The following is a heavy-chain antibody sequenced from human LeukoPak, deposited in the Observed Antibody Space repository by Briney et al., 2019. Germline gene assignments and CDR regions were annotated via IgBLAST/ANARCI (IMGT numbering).Heavy chain of an antibody. CDR1: GGSFSGYY. CDR3: ARGTYYYDSSGYSYYFDY. J-gene: IGHJ4*02. CDR2: INHSGST. Sequence: SETLSLTCAVYGGSFSGYYWSWIRQPPGKGLEWIGEINHSGSTNYNPSLKSRVSVSVDTSKNQFSLKLSSVTAADTAVYYCARGTYYYDSSGYSYYFDYWGQGTLVTVSS. V-gene: IGHV4-34*01. D-gene: IGHD3-22*01.